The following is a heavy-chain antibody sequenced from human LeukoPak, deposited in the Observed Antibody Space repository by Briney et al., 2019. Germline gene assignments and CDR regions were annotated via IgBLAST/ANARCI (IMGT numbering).Heavy chain of an antibody. Sequence: GGSLRLSCAASGFTFSSLAMTWVRQAPGKGLEWVSTIRSNGDTTYNADSVKGRFTISRDNSKNTLYLELNSLRVEDTATFYCAKGQELDDGVFDSWGQGAMVTVSS. D-gene: IGHD1-1*01. CDR2: IRSNGDTT. CDR1: GFTFSSLA. CDR3: AKGQELDDGVFDS. J-gene: IGHJ4*02. V-gene: IGHV3-23*01.